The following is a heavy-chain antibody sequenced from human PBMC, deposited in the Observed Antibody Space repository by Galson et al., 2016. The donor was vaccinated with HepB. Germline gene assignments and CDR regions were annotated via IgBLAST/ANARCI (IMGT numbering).Heavy chain of an antibody. Sequence: PALVKPTQTLTLTCTFSGFSLGTNGVGVGWIRQPPGKALEWLALIYWDDDKRYSPSLKSRLTITKDTSKNQVVLTMTNMDPVDTATYYCAHRGGGLRYFDWLSNWFDPWGQGTLVTVPS. J-gene: IGHJ5*02. V-gene: IGHV2-5*02. CDR1: GFSLGTNGVG. CDR2: IYWDDDK. D-gene: IGHD3-9*01. CDR3: AHRGGGLRYFDWLSNWFDP.